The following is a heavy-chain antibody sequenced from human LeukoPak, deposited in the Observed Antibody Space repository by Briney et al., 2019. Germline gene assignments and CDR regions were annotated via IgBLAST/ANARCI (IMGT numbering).Heavy chain of an antibody. CDR2: IKADGSEK. J-gene: IGHJ6*03. D-gene: IGHD5-18*01. CDR1: GFTFTDYL. Sequence: GGSLRLSCAASGFTFTDYLMTWVRQAPGKGLEWVADIKADGSEKYYVDSVKGRFTILRDNAKNSLYLQMNSLRAEDTAVYYCARAPSHVDSDTVTVQGDVDYYYYYLDVWGKGTTVTVSS. CDR3: ARAPSHVDSDTVTVQGDVDYYYYYLDV. V-gene: IGHV3-7*01.